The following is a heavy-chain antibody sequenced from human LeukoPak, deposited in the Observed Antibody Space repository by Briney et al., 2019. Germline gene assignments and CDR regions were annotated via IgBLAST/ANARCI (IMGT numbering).Heavy chain of an antibody. Sequence: ASVKVSCKASGYTFTSYAMNWVRQAPGQGLEWMGWINTNTGNPAYAQGFTGRFVFSLDTSVSMAYLQISSLKAEDTAVYYCARATGPYYYYYMDVWGKGTTVTVSS. J-gene: IGHJ6*03. CDR2: INTNTGNP. V-gene: IGHV7-4-1*04. D-gene: IGHD4-17*01. CDR1: GYTFTSYA. CDR3: ARATGPYYYYYMDV.